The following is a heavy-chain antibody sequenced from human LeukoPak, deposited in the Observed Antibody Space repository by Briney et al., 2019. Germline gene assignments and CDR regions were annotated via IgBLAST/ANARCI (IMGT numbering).Heavy chain of an antibody. D-gene: IGHD3-22*01. J-gene: IGHJ5*02. V-gene: IGHV3-74*01. Sequence: GGSLRLSCAASGFTFSSYWMHWVRQAPGKGLVWVSRINSDGGSTSYADSVKGRFTISRDNAKNTLYLQMNRLRAEDTAVYYCAREGYDSSGYYPDNWFDPWGQGTLVTVSS. CDR2: INSDGGST. CDR1: GFTFSSYW. CDR3: AREGYDSSGYYPDNWFDP.